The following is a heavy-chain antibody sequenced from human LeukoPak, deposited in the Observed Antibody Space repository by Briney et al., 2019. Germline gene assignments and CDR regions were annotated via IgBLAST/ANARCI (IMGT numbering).Heavy chain of an antibody. D-gene: IGHD2-2*01. J-gene: IGHJ4*02. CDR1: GYSFPSSYW. CDR2: IYPADFNT. CDR3: VRSPAGPRTFDY. Sequence: GESLKISCKASGYSFPSSYWIGWVRQTPGKGLEWMGVIYPADFNTIYSPSFQGQVRISADNSTRTAYLQWTSLKASDTGMYYCVRSPAGPRTFDYWGQGTLVTVSS. V-gene: IGHV5-51*01.